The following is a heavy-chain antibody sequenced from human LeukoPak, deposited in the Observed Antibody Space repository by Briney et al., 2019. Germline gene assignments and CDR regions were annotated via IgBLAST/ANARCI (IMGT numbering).Heavy chain of an antibody. Sequence: PGGSLRLSCAASGFTFSSYWMHWVRQAPGKGLVWVSRINSDGSSTSYADSVKGRFTISRDNAKNTLYLQMNSLRAEDTAVCYCAREGGYGDYWFDPWGQGTLVTVSS. CDR2: INSDGSST. CDR3: AREGGYGDYWFDP. V-gene: IGHV3-74*01. D-gene: IGHD4-17*01. CDR1: GFTFSSYW. J-gene: IGHJ5*02.